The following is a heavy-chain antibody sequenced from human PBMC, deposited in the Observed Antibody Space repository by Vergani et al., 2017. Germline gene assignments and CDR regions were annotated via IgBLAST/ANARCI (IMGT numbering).Heavy chain of an antibody. J-gene: IGHJ4*02. CDR1: GYTFTSYY. CDR3: ARAPLRIAAAGYFDY. D-gene: IGHD6-13*01. Sequence: QVQLVQSGAEVKKPGASVKVSCKASGYTFTSYYMHWVRQAPRQGLEWMGIINPSGGSTSYAQKFQGRVTMTRDTSTSTVYMELSSLRSEDTAVYYCARAPLRIAAAGYFDYWGQGTLVTVSS. V-gene: IGHV1-46*01. CDR2: INPSGGST.